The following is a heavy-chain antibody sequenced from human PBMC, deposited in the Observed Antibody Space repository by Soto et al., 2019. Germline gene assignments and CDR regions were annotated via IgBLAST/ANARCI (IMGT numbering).Heavy chain of an antibody. CDR1: GFTFSSYA. CDR3: AKCAGGGDCYSYFDY. CDR2: ISGSGGST. V-gene: IGHV3-23*01. D-gene: IGHD2-21*02. Sequence: EVQLLESGGGLVQPGGSLRLSCAASGFTFSSYAMSWVRQAPGKGLEWVSAISGSGGSTYYADSVKGRFTISRDNYKNKLYLQMNSLRAEDTAVYYCAKCAGGGDCYSYFDYWGQGTLVTVSS. J-gene: IGHJ4*02.